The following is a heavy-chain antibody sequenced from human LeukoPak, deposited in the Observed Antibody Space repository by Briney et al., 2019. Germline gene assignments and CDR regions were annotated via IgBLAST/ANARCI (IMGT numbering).Heavy chain of an antibody. CDR1: GFTFSSYS. CDR2: ISSSSSYI. J-gene: IGHJ4*02. Sequence: GGSLRLSCAASGFTFSSYSMNWVRQAPGKGLEWVSSISSSSSYIYYADSVKGRFTISRDNAKNSLYLQMNSLRAEDTAVYYCARDMLVLLWFGGLDYWGQGTLVTVSS. D-gene: IGHD3-10*01. V-gene: IGHV3-21*01. CDR3: ARDMLVLLWFGGLDY.